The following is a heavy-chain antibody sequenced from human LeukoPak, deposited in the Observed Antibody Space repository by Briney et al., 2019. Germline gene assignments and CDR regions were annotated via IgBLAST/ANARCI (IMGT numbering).Heavy chain of an antibody. J-gene: IGHJ4*02. V-gene: IGHV3-7*01. D-gene: IGHD2-15*01. CDR3: ARDGARHCTDGSCTVY. CDR1: GFTFRRYW. Sequence: PWGSLRLSCAASGFTFRRYWMAWVRQAPGKGLEWVANIKEDGSETYYVDSVKGRFTISRDNAKNSLYLQMNSLRVEDTAVYYCARDGARHCTDGSCTVYWGQGPVVPVSS. CDR2: IKEDGSET.